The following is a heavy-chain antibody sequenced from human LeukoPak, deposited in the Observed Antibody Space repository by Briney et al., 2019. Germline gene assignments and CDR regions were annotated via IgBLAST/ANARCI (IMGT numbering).Heavy chain of an antibody. J-gene: IGHJ4*02. CDR2: IYYSGST. CDR3: ARSIAVAQFDY. CDR1: GGSISSYY. V-gene: IGHV4-59*01. D-gene: IGHD6-19*01. Sequence: PSETLSLTCTVSGGSISSYYWSWIRQSPGKGLEWIGYIYYSGSTNYNPSLKSRVTISVDTSKNQFSLKLSSVTAADTAVYYCARSIAVAQFDYWGQGTLVTVSS.